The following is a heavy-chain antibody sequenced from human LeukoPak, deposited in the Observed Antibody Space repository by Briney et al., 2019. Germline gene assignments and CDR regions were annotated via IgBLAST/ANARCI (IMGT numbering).Heavy chain of an antibody. CDR3: AKQPHIGGHYFDY. CDR1: GFTFSSYA. CDR2: ISGSGGST. V-gene: IGHV3-23*01. Sequence: GGSLRLSCAASGFTFSSYAMSWVRQAPGKGLEWVSAISGSGGSTYYADSVKGRFTISRDNSKNTLYLQMNSLRTEDTAVYSCAKQPHIGGHYFDYWGQGTLVTVSA. J-gene: IGHJ4*02. D-gene: IGHD2-21*01.